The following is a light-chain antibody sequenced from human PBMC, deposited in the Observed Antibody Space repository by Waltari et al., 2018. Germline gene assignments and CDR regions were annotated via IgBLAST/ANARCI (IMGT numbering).Light chain of an antibody. Sequence: QSVLTQPASVSGSSGQSLTISCTGTSSDVGAYNYVSWYQQHPGKAPKIVIYDVRKRPSGVSDRFSGSKSGNTASRTISGLQAEDEADYYCSSYTSGNTWVFGGGTKLTVL. CDR2: DVR. J-gene: IGLJ3*02. CDR1: SSDVGAYNY. CDR3: SSYTSGNTWV. V-gene: IGLV2-14*03.